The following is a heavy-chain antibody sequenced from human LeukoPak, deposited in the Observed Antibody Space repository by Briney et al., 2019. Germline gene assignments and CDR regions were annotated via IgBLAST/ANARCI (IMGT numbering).Heavy chain of an antibody. J-gene: IGHJ4*02. Sequence: SETLSLTCTVSGGSISSYYWSWIRQPPGKGLEWIGYIYYSGSTNYNPSLKSRVTMSVDTSKNQFSLKLSSVTAADTAVYYCARRYYDSSGYSSLDYWGQGTLVTVSS. CDR3: ARRYYDSSGYSSLDY. V-gene: IGHV4-59*12. CDR1: GGSISSYY. D-gene: IGHD3-22*01. CDR2: IYYSGST.